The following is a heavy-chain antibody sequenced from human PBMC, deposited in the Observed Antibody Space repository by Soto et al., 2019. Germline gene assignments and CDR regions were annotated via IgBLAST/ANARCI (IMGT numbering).Heavy chain of an antibody. CDR1: GGSISSSNW. V-gene: IGHV4-4*02. D-gene: IGHD1-26*01. Sequence: SETMSLTCAVSGGSISSSNWWSWVRKPPGKGLEWIGEIYHSGSTNYNPSLKSRVTISVDKSKNQFSLKLSSVTAADTAVYYCARVSGSYYYGMDVWGQGTTVTVSS. J-gene: IGHJ6*02. CDR2: IYHSGST. CDR3: ARVSGSYYYGMDV.